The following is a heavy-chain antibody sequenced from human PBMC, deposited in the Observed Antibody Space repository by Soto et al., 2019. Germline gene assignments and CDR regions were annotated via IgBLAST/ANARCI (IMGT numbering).Heavy chain of an antibody. J-gene: IGHJ4*02. D-gene: IGHD3-10*01. CDR1: GFPFNTYT. CDR2: ITSSSSTI. Sequence: CAASGFPFNTYTMKCVRQAPGKGLEWLSYITSSSSTIHYADSVKGRFTISRDNAKNSLYLQMNSLRDEDTALYYCARGSGSYYQVDYWGQGTLVTVSS. V-gene: IGHV3-48*02. CDR3: ARGSGSYYQVDY.